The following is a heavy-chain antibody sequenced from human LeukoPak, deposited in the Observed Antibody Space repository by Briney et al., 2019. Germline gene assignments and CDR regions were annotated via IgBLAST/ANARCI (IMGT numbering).Heavy chain of an antibody. CDR2: VYHSGST. Sequence: SETLSLTCAVSGYSITTGRYWGWIRQPPGKGLEWIGSVYHSGSTYYNPSLKSRVTISVDTSKNQFSLNLRSVTAADTAVYYCGRILSPAGIAYGGQGTLSPSPQ. V-gene: IGHV4-38-2*01. J-gene: IGHJ4*02. D-gene: IGHD2-21*01. CDR1: GYSITTGRY. CDR3: GRILSPAGIAY.